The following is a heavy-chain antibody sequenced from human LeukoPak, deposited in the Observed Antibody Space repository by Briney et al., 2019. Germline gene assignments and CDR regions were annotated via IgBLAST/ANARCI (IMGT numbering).Heavy chain of an antibody. J-gene: IGHJ4*02. CDR2: IKQDGSVK. V-gene: IGHV3-7*01. CDR3: ARDTDGWNDY. D-gene: IGHD2-8*02. CDR1: GFTFSSYW. Sequence: GGSLRLSCAASGFTFSSYWMTWVRQAPGKGLEWVANIKQDGSVKQYVGSVKGRFTISRDNAKNSLYLQMNSLRAEDTAVYYCARDTDGWNDYWGQGTLVTVSS.